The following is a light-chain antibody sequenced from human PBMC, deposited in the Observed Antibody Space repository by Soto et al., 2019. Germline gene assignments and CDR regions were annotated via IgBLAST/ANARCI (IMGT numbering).Light chain of an antibody. CDR1: QSVSSNY. J-gene: IGKJ2*01. V-gene: IGKV3-20*01. CDR2: DAS. Sequence: EIVLTQSPGTLYLSPGERATLSCRASQSVSSNYLAWYQQKPGQAPRLLIYDASSRATGVPDRFSGSGSGTDFTLAISRLEPEDVAVYYCQQYGSSPLTFGEGTKLEIK. CDR3: QQYGSSPLT.